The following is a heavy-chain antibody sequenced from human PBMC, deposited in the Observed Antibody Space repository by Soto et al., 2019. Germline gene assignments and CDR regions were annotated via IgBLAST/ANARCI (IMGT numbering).Heavy chain of an antibody. Sequence: PSETLSLTCAVYGGSFSGYYWSWIRQPPGKGLEWIGEINHSGSTNYNPSLKSRVTISVDTSASTAYMELSSLTSEDTAVYYCAREKWASGSRWLDPWGQGTLVTVSS. CDR1: GGSFSGYY. D-gene: IGHD6-19*01. V-gene: IGHV4-34*01. J-gene: IGHJ5*02. CDR2: INHSGST. CDR3: AREKWASGSRWLDP.